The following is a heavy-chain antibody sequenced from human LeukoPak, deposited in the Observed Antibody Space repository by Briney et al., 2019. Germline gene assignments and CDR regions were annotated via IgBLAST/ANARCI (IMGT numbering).Heavy chain of an antibody. CDR2: TYYRSKWYN. J-gene: IGHJ5*02. CDR1: GDSVSSNSAA. CDR3: AKAYRGHYYNTEGFDP. V-gene: IGHV6-1*01. D-gene: IGHD3-22*01. Sequence: SQTLSLTCAISGDSVSSNSAAWNWIRRSPSRGLEWLGRTYYRSKWYNDYAVSVKSRITINPDTSKNQFSLQLNSVTPEDTAVYYCAKAYRGHYYNTEGFDPWGQGTLVTVSS.